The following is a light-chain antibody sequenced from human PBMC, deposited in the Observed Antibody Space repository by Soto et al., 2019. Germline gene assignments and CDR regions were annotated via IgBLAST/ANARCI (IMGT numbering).Light chain of an antibody. CDR1: QSISSW. CDR2: DAS. Sequence: DIQMTQSPSTLSASVGDRVTITCRASQSISSWLAWYQQKPGKAPKLLIYDASSLESGDPSRFSGSGSGTEFTLIISSLQPDDLATYYCQQYNSYWTVGQGTKVEIK. CDR3: QQYNSYWT. J-gene: IGKJ1*01. V-gene: IGKV1-5*01.